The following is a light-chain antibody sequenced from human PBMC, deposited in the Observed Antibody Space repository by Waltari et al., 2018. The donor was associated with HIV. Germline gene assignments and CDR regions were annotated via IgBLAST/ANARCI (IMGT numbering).Light chain of an antibody. CDR2: QDN. Sequence: SYELIQPPSVSVSPGQTASITCSGHNLGDTYASWYQQRPGQAPILVIYQDNKRPSGIPERFSGSNSGNIATLTISETQAIDEADYYCQAWDSDTYLFGTGTKVTVL. J-gene: IGLJ1*01. CDR1: NLGDTY. CDR3: QAWDSDTYL. V-gene: IGLV3-1*01.